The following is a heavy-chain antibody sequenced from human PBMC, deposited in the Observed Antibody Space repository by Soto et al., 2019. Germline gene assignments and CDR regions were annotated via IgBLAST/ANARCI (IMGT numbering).Heavy chain of an antibody. Sequence: QVQLQEAGPGLVRPSETLSLTCTVSGASITTYSWNWIRQSPGKGLAGIVNVFYRVSSDSDPSLKSRVPVYVDTSKKQASLRLRSVTAADTAVYYWAGRVRQYSDFLPRTKVVGAFDIWGQGNPVTVS. V-gene: IGHV4-59*01. J-gene: IGHJ3*02. CDR3: AGRVRQYSDFLPRTKVVGAFDI. D-gene: IGHD2-2*01. CDR1: GASITTYS. CDR2: VFYRVSS.